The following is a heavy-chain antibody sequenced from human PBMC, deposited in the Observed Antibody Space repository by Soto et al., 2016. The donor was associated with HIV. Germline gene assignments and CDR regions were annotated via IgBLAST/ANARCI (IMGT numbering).Heavy chain of an antibody. CDR3: ARDRYYYGSGSYHRAGWFDP. Sequence: EVQLVESGGGLVQPGGSLRLSCAASGFTFSNYWMSWVRQAPGKGLEWVANIKQDGSEKYYVDSVKGRFTISRDNAKNSLYLQMNSLRAEDTAVYYCARDRYYYGSGSYHRAGWFDPWGQGTLVTVSS. D-gene: IGHD3-10*01. CDR2: IKQDGSEK. V-gene: IGHV3-7*04. CDR1: GFTFSNYW. J-gene: IGHJ5*02.